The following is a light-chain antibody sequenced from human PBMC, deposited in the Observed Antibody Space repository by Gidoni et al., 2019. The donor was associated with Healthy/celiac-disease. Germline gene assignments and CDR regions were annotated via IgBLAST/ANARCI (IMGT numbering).Light chain of an antibody. V-gene: IGKV1-13*02. Sequence: AIQLTQSPSSLSASVGDRVTITCRASQGISSALAWYQQKPGKAPKLLIYDASSLESGVPPRFSGSGYGTDFTLTISSLQPEDFATYYCQQFQRTFGPGTKVEIK. CDR2: DAS. CDR3: QQFQRT. CDR1: QGISSA. J-gene: IGKJ3*01.